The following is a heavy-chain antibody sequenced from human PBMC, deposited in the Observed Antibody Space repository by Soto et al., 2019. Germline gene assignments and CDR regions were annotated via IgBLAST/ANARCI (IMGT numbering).Heavy chain of an antibody. Sequence: SVKFSCKASGGTFSSYAISWVRQAPGQGLEWMGGIIPIFGTANYAQKFQGRVTITADESTSTAYMELSSLRSEDTAVYYCARAIAAVDEYYYYYYGMDVWGQGTTVTVSS. J-gene: IGHJ6*02. D-gene: IGHD6-13*01. CDR2: IIPIFGTA. CDR1: GGTFSSYA. CDR3: ARAIAAVDEYYYYYYGMDV. V-gene: IGHV1-69*13.